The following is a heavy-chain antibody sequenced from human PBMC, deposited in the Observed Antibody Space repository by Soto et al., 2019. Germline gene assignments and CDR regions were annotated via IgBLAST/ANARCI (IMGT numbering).Heavy chain of an antibody. CDR3: AVNRVGYCSGGSCDPIIYYGMDV. CDR1: GYTFTSYG. J-gene: IGHJ6*02. CDR2: ISAYNGNT. D-gene: IGHD2-15*01. V-gene: IGHV1-18*04. Sequence: ASVKVSCKASGYTFTSYGISWVRQAPGQGLEWMGWISAYNGNTNYAQKLQGRVTMTTDTSTSTAYMELRSLRSDDTAVYYCAVNRVGYCSGGSCDPIIYYGMDVWGQGTTVTVSS.